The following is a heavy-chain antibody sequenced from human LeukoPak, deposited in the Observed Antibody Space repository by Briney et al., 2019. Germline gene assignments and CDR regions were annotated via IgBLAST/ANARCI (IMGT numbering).Heavy chain of an antibody. CDR3: AKDGRGFDY. J-gene: IGHJ4*02. V-gene: IGHV3-23*01. CDR1: GSRFSSYA. Sequence: GGSLRLSCVVSGSRFSSYAMNWVRQSPERGLEWVSAISGTGGSTSYADSLKGRFTISRDNSKNTLYLQMNSLRAEDTAVYYCAKDGRGFDYWGQGTLVTVSS. CDR2: ISGTGGST.